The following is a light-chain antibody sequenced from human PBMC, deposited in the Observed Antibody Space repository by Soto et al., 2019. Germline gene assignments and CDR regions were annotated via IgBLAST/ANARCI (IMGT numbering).Light chain of an antibody. V-gene: IGKV3-15*01. CDR2: AAS. CDR3: QQYNSWPIT. J-gene: IGKJ5*01. CDR1: QSVTSK. Sequence: EIVMTQSPATLSVSPGERATLSCRASQSVTSKLAWYQQKPGQAPRLLIYAASTRATGIPATFSGSGSGTEFTLTINSLQSEDFAVYYCQQYNSWPITFGQGTRLEMK.